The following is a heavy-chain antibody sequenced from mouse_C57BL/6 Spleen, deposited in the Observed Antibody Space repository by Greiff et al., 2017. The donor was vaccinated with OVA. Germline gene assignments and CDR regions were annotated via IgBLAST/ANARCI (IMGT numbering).Heavy chain of an antibody. CDR1: GYTFTDYY. CDR2: INPNNGGT. V-gene: IGHV1-26*01. CDR3: ASPELGYAMDY. J-gene: IGHJ4*01. D-gene: IGHD4-1*01. Sequence: EVQLQQSGPELVKPGASVKISCKASGYTFTDYYMNWVKQSHGKSLEWIGDINPNNGGTSYNQKFKGKATLTVDKSSSTAYMELRSLTSEDSAVYYCASPELGYAMDYWGQGTSVTVSS.